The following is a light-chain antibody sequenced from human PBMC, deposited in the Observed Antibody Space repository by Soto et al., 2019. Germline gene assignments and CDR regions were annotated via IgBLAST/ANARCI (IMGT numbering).Light chain of an antibody. Sequence: DIQLTQSPSFLSASVGDRVTITCGASQGISSYLAWYQQKPGKAPKLLIYAASTLQSGVPSRFSGSGSGTEFTLPISSLQPEDFATYYCQQLNSHPFTFGPGTKVDIK. CDR2: AAS. J-gene: IGKJ3*01. CDR3: QQLNSHPFT. V-gene: IGKV1-9*01. CDR1: QGISSY.